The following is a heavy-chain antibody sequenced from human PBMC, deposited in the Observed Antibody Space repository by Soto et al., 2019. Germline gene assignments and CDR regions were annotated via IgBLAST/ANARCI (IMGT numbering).Heavy chain of an antibody. CDR1: AFSLSTSGVG. D-gene: IGHD3-16*02. CDR3: ARTKADDYVWGRYRDASDY. J-gene: IGHJ4*02. CDR2: IYWDDDK. Sequence: QITLKESGPTLVKPTQTLTLTCTFSAFSLSTSGVGVGWLRKPPGKALEWLALIYWDDDKRYNPSLKSRLTTTKDTSKNQVVLTMSNMDPVATATYCCARTKADDYVWGRYRDASDYSGQETPVTVAS. V-gene: IGHV2-5*02.